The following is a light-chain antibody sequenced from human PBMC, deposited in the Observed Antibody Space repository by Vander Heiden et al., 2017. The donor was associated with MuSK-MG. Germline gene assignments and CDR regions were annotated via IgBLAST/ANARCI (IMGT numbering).Light chain of an antibody. CDR2: RNN. CDR3: AAWDDSLSAVV. Sequence: QSVLTQPPSASGPPGQRVTISCSGSSSNIGSNYVYWYQQLPGTAPKLLIYRNNQRPSGVPDRFSGSKSGTSASLAISGLRSEDEADYYCAAWDDSLSAVVFGGGTKLTVL. CDR1: SSNIGSNY. V-gene: IGLV1-47*01. J-gene: IGLJ2*01.